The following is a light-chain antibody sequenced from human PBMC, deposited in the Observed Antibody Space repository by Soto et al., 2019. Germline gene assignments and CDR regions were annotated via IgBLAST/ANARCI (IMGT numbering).Light chain of an antibody. CDR1: SSDVGGYNY. CDR3: SSYTSSSTLVV. Sequence: QSALTQPASVSGSPGQSITISCTGTSSDVGGYNYVSWYQQHPGKAPKLMIYDVSSRPSGVSNRFSGSKSGNTASLTISGLQAEDEADYYCSSYTSSSTLVVFCGGTKLTVL. CDR2: DVS. J-gene: IGLJ2*01. V-gene: IGLV2-14*03.